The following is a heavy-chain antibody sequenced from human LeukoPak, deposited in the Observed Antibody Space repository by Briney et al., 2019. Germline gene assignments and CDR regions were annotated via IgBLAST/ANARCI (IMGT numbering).Heavy chain of an antibody. CDR2: INTDGSST. D-gene: IGHD3-3*01. V-gene: IGHV3-74*01. CDR3: ARGGITIFGVVTLNWFDP. Sequence: PGGSLRLSCAASGFTFSSYWMHWVRQAPGKGLVWVSRINTDGSSTSYADSVKGRFTISRDNAKNTLYLQMNSLRAEDTAVYHCARGGITIFGVVTLNWFDPWGQGTLVTVSS. J-gene: IGHJ5*02. CDR1: GFTFSSYW.